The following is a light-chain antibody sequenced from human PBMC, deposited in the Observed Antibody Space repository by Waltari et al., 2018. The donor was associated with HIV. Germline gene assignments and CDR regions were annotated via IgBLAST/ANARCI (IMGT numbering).Light chain of an antibody. CDR2: GAS. CDR3: QQTNSFPFT. Sequence: DIQMTQFPSSVSAYVGDRVTFTCRAAQGISTWLAWYQQKPGKAPKLLSSGASNLEPGVPSRFSGSGSGTSFSLTITSLQADDFAVYYCQQTNSFPFTFGQGTRLEIK. J-gene: IGKJ5*01. CDR1: QGISTW. V-gene: IGKV1-12*01.